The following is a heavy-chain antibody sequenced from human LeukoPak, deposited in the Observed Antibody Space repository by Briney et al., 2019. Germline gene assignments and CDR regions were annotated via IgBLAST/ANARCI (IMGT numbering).Heavy chain of an antibody. CDR1: GFTFSSYT. CDR3: VKNLDLLVHNGAFDI. V-gene: IGHV3-64D*08. J-gene: IGHJ3*02. D-gene: IGHD2-8*02. CDR2: ISASGDST. Sequence: GGSLRLSCSASGFTFSSYTIHWVRQAPGKGLEYVSAISASGDSTYYAASVKGRFSISRDNSKNTLYLQVGSLRTEDTAVYCCVKNLDLLVHNGAFDIWGQGTLVTVSS.